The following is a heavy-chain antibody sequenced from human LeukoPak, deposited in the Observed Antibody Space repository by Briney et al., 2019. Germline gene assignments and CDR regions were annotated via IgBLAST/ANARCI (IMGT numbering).Heavy chain of an antibody. V-gene: IGHV3-48*04. Sequence: GGSLRLSCVASGFSLSSYSMNWVRQAPGKGLEWISFIHVSGGIIFYAESVKGRFTISRDNAKNSLFLQMNSLRAEDTAVYYCARARWEYSSSPGAFDIWGQGTMVTVSS. J-gene: IGHJ3*02. D-gene: IGHD6-6*01. CDR1: GFSLSSYS. CDR3: ARARWEYSSSPGAFDI. CDR2: IHVSGGII.